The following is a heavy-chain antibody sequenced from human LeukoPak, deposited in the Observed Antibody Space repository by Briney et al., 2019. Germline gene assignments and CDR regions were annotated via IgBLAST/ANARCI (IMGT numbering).Heavy chain of an antibody. Sequence: SGTLSLTCAVYGGSFSGYYWSWIRQPPGKGLEWIGEINHSGSTNYNPSLKSRITISVDTSKNQFSLKLSSVTAADTAVYYCARARTIFGVVIIPDYFDYWGQGTLVTVSS. J-gene: IGHJ4*02. CDR2: INHSGST. CDR3: ARARTIFGVVIIPDYFDY. CDR1: GGSFSGYY. D-gene: IGHD3-3*01. V-gene: IGHV4-34*01.